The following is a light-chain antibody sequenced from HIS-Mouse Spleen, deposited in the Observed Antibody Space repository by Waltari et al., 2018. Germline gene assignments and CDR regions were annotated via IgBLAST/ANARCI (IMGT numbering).Light chain of an antibody. J-gene: IGLJ3*02. CDR1: SSNIGSNY. CDR3: AAWDDSLSGPV. CDR2: RNN. V-gene: IGLV1-47*01. Sequence: QSVLTQPPSASGTPGQRVTISCSGSSSNIGSNYVNWYQQPPGKAPKLLIYRNNQRPSGVPDRFSGSKSGTSASLAISGLRSEDEADYYCAAWDDSLSGPVFGGGTKLTVL.